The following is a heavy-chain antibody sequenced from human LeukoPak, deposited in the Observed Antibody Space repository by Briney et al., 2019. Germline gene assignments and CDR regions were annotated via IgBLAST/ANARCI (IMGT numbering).Heavy chain of an antibody. V-gene: IGHV3-73*01. CDR1: GFTFSSSA. CDR3: TRSYYYYYYMDV. CDR2: IRSKANSYAT. Sequence: TGGSLRLSCAASGFTFSSSAMHWVRQASGKGLEWVGRIRSKANSYATAFAASVKGRFTISRDDSKNTAYLQMNSLKTEDTAVYYCTRSYYYYYYMDVWGKGTTVTISS. J-gene: IGHJ6*03.